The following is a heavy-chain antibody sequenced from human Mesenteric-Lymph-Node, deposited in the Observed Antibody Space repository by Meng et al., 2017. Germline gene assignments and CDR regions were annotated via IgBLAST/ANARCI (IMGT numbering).Heavy chain of an antibody. J-gene: IGHJ4*02. CDR3: ARLDFGDSVKNY. Sequence: ASVKVSCKASGYAFSGYGITWVRQAPGLGLEWVGWVSPYNGNTNYARKFQGRVALTTDTSTSTVYMELRNLGSDDTAFYYCARLDFGDSVKNYWGQGTLVTVSS. CDR2: VSPYNGNT. V-gene: IGHV1-18*01. D-gene: IGHD4-17*01. CDR1: GYAFSGYG.